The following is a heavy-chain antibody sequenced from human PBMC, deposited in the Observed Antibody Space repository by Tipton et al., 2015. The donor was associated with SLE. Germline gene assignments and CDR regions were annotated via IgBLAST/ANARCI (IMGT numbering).Heavy chain of an antibody. V-gene: IGHV4-31*03. D-gene: IGHD5-12*01. J-gene: IGHJ4*02. CDR1: GGSITSDDYF. CDR2: ISHSGST. Sequence: TLSLTCTVSGGSITSDDYFWSWIRQHPGKGLAWIGHISHSGSTHYSPSLKSRVTMSVDASKNQFSLRLTPVTAADTAVYYCARGGVGGYDYFDSWGQGTLVTVSS. CDR3: ARGGVGGYDYFDS.